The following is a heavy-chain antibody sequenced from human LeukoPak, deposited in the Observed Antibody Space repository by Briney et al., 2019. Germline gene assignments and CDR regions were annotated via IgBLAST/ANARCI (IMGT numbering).Heavy chain of an antibody. J-gene: IGHJ4*02. CDR3: ARARGIDY. Sequence: GGSLRLSCAASGFTFSSYYMSWVRQAPGKGLEWVANIKQDGSEKYYVDSVKGRFTISRDNAKNSLYLQVNSLRAEDTAVYYCARARGIDYWGQGTLVTVSS. V-gene: IGHV3-7*03. CDR1: GFTFSSYY. CDR2: IKQDGSEK. D-gene: IGHD2/OR15-2a*01.